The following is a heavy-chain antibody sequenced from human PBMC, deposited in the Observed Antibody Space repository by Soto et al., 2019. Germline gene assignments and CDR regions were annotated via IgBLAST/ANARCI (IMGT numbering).Heavy chain of an antibody. CDR2: ISWNSGNI. CDR3: VRSNGRDSYGTPFDD. V-gene: IGHV3-9*01. D-gene: IGHD2-15*01. J-gene: IGHJ4*02. CDR1: GFTIDYYA. Sequence: QLQEAGGALVQPGRSLRLSCAASGFTIDYYAMSWVRQVLGKGLEWVSSISWNSGNIGYAYSVKACFTSSRDNAENSIYRPMNWLRPEDKAYYYCVRSNGRDSYGTPFDDWGQGTLVTVSS.